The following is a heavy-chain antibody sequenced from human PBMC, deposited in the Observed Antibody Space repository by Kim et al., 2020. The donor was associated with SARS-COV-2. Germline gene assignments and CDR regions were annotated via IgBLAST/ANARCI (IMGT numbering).Heavy chain of an antibody. CDR2: ISSSSSTI. Sequence: GGSLRLSCAASGFTFSSYSMNWVRQAPGKGLEWVSYISSSSSTIYYADSVKGRFTISRDNAKNSLYLQMNSLRDEDTAVYYCARAKDIVVVPAAMRPLFVRYYYYGMDVWGQGTTVTVSS. CDR1: GFTFSSYS. D-gene: IGHD2-2*01. J-gene: IGHJ6*02. CDR3: ARAKDIVVVPAAMRPLFVRYYYYGMDV. V-gene: IGHV3-48*02.